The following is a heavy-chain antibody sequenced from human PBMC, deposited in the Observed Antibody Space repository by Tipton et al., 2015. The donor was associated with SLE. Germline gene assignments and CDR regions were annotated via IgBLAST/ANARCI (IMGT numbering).Heavy chain of an antibody. CDR3: ARDLISSAAYFDY. CDR1: GFIFSDHY. J-gene: IGHJ4*02. CDR2: IRSKPKSYTT. Sequence: SLRLSCAASGFIFSDHYMDWVRQAPGKGLEWVGRIRSKPKSYTTEYAASVKGRFTISRDDSKNSPYLQMNSLKTEDTAVYYCARDLISSAAYFDYWGQGTLVTVSS. D-gene: IGHD6-13*01. V-gene: IGHV3-72*01.